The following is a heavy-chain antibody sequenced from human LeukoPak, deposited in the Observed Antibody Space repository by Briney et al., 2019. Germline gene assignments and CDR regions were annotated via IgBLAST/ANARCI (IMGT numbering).Heavy chain of an antibody. CDR2: IISSSNTI. D-gene: IGHD3-10*01. J-gene: IGHJ6*04. CDR3: ARAVGHGSGSPRMDV. CDR1: GFTFSTHS. Sequence: PGGSLRLSCAVSGFTFSTHSMNWVRQAPGKGLEWVSYIISSSNTIYYADSVKGRFTISRDNAKNSLYLQMYSLRAEDTAVYYCARAVGHGSGSPRMDVWGKGTTVTISS. V-gene: IGHV3-48*01.